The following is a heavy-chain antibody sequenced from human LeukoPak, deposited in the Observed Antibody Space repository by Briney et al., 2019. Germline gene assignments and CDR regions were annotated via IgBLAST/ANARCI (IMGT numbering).Heavy chain of an antibody. CDR3: ARGRGGLDTVVNSGLAFYI. CDR2: IKQDGSEK. CDR1: GFTFSSYW. V-gene: IGHV3-7*04. Sequence: GGSLRLSCAASGFTFSSYWMSWVRQAPGKGLEWVANIKQDGSEKYYVDSVKGRFTISRDNAKNSLYLQMNSLRAEDPAGYYWARGRGGLDTVVNSGLAFYIRGQGTTGTGSS. J-gene: IGHJ3*02. D-gene: IGHD4-23*01.